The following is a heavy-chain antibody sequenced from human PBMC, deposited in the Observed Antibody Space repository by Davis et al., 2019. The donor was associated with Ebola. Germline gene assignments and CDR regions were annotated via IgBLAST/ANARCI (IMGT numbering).Heavy chain of an antibody. D-gene: IGHD6-13*01. CDR1: GYTFTSYG. CDR3: ARDVYSSSWPVGTNYYYGMDV. J-gene: IGHJ6*02. CDR2: ISAYNGNT. Sequence: GESLKISRKGSGYTFTSYGISWVRQAPGQGLEWMGWISAYNGNTNYAQKLQGRVTMTTDTSTSTAYMELRSLRSDDTAVYYCARDVYSSSWPVGTNYYYGMDVWGQGTTVTVSS. V-gene: IGHV1-18*01.